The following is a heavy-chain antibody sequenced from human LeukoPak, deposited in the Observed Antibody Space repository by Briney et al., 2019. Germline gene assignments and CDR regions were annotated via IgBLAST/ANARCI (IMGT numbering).Heavy chain of an antibody. J-gene: IGHJ6*03. CDR3: AKFGSRLRSYYYYMDV. CDR2: IKQDGSEK. Sequence: PGGPLRLSCATSRFTFSNYWMSWVRQAPGKGLEWVANIKQDGSEKYYVDSVKGRFTIPRDNAKNSLYLQMNILRAEDTAVYYCAKFGSRLRSYYYYMDVWGKGTTVTISS. CDR1: RFTFSNYW. V-gene: IGHV3-7*03. D-gene: IGHD3-10*01.